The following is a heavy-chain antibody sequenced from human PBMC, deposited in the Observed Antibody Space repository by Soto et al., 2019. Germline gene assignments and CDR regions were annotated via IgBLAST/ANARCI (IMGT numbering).Heavy chain of an antibody. D-gene: IGHD2-8*02. J-gene: IGHJ6*03. V-gene: IGHV4-31*03. CDR3: ACCPLVDYYYYMDV. Sequence: SETLSLTCTVSGGSISSGGYYWSWIRQHPGKGLEWIGYIYYSGSTYYNPSLKSRVTISVDTSKNQFSLKLSSVTAADTAVYYCACCPLVDYYYYMDVWGKGTTVTVSS. CDR2: IYYSGST. CDR1: GGSISSGGYY.